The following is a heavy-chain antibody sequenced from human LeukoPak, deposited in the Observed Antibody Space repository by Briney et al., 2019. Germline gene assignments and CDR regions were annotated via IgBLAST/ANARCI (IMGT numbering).Heavy chain of an antibody. D-gene: IGHD3-10*01. CDR3: ARGGVDYYGSGTYYLMYYFDY. CDR2: ISGSGGAT. CDR1: GFTFNTYG. Sequence: GGTLRLSCAASGFTFNTYGMSWVRQAPGKGLEWVSGISGSGGATYYADSVKGRFTISRDDPHNTLYLQMNSLRAEDTAVYFCARGGVDYYGSGTYYLMYYFDYWGQGALVTVSS. J-gene: IGHJ4*02. V-gene: IGHV3-23*01.